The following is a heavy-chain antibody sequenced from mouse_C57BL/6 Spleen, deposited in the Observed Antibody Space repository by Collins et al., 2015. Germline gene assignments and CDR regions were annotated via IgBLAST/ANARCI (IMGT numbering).Heavy chain of an antibody. CDR2: IDPSDSET. CDR3: ARSGHYYGSTYFDY. Sequence: QVQLQQPGAELVRPGSSVKLSCKASGYTFTSYWMHWVKQRPIQGLEWIGNIDPSDSETHYNQKFKDKATLTVDKSSSTAYMQLSSLTPEDSAVYYCARSGHYYGSTYFDYWGQGTTLTVSS. V-gene: IGHV1-52*01. CDR1: GYTFTSYW. D-gene: IGHD1-1*01. J-gene: IGHJ2*01.